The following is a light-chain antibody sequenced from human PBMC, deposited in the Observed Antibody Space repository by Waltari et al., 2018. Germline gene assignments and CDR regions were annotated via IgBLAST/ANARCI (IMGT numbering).Light chain of an antibody. CDR1: RSYVGGYNY. J-gene: IGLJ2*01. CDR2: EVS. CDR3: SSYAGSNNLV. V-gene: IGLV2-8*01. Sequence: QSALTQPPSASGSPGKSVTIPCPGTRSYVGGYNYVSWYQQPPGKAPKLMISEVSKRPSGVPDRFSGSKSGNTASLTVSGLQAEDEADYYCSSYAGSNNLVFGGGTKLTVL.